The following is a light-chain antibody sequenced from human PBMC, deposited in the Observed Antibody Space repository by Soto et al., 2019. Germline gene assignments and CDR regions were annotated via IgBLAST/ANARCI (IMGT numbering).Light chain of an antibody. CDR2: EVS. V-gene: IGLV2-14*01. CDR3: SSYTSRSTTIWV. Sequence: QSALTQPASVSGSPGQSITISCTGTSSDVGGYNYVSWYQQHPGKAPKLMIYEVSNRPSGVSNRFSGSKSGNTASLTISGLQAEDEADYYCSSYTSRSTTIWVFGGGTKVTVL. CDR1: SSDVGGYNY. J-gene: IGLJ3*02.